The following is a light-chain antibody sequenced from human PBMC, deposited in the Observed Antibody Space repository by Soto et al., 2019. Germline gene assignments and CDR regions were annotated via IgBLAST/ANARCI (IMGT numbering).Light chain of an antibody. CDR2: GVS. Sequence: IVMTQSPATLSLSPGERATVSCRASQSVGSNLAWYQQKPGQAPRLLIYGVSTRATGLPARFSGSVSGTEGTITITSLLEEDCAVYYCQQYSHWPPTFGQGTKVDIK. V-gene: IGKV3-15*01. CDR3: QQYSHWPPT. CDR1: QSVGSN. J-gene: IGKJ1*01.